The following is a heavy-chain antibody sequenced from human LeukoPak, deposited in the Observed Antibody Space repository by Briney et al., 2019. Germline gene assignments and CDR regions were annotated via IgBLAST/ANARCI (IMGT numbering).Heavy chain of an antibody. D-gene: IGHD3-10*01. CDR1: GGSFSGYY. J-gene: IGHJ4*02. V-gene: IGHV4-34*01. Sequence: SETLSLTCAVYGGSFSGYYWSWIRQPPGKGLEWIGEINHSGSTNYNPSLESRVTISVDTSKNQFSLKLSSVTAADTAVYYCARGGYGSGSYYDYWGQGTLVTVSS. CDR2: INHSGST. CDR3: ARGGYGSGSYYDY.